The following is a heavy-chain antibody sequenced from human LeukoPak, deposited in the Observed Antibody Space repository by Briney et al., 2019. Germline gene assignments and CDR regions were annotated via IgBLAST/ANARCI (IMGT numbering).Heavy chain of an antibody. Sequence: PGGSLRLSCAASGFTFSNAWMSWVRQAPGKGLEWVSVIYSGGSTYYADSVKGRFTISRDNSKNTLYLQMNSLRAEDTAVYYCSSPGPYYYMDVWGKGTTVTVSS. CDR1: GFTFSNAW. CDR2: IYSGGST. D-gene: IGHD6-6*01. CDR3: SSPGPYYYMDV. V-gene: IGHV3-53*01. J-gene: IGHJ6*03.